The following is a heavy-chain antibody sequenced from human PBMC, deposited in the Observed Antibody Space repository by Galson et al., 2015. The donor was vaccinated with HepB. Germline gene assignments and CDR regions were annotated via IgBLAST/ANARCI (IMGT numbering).Heavy chain of an antibody. V-gene: IGHV6-1*01. CDR1: GDSVSSNSAA. J-gene: IGHJ6*03. D-gene: IGHD2-2*01. CDR3: ARGEGYCSSTSCLSYSYYYMDV. Sequence: CAISGDSVSSNSAAWNWIRQSPSRGLEWLGRTYYRSKWYNDYAVSAKSRITINPDTSKNQFSLQLNSVTPEDTAVYYCARGEGYCSSTSCLSYSYYYMDVWGKGTTVTVSS. CDR2: TYYRSKWYN.